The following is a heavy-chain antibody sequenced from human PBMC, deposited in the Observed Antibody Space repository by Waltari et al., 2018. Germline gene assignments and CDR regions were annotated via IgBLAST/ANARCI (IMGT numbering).Heavy chain of an antibody. CDR1: GGSFSGYY. V-gene: IGHV4-34*01. Sequence: QVQLQQWGAGLLKPSETLSLTCAVSGGSFSGYYWSWIRQPPGTGLEWIGEINHSGSTNYNPSLKSRVTISVDTSKNQFSLKLSSVTAADTAVYYCARHQDCGGDCYALAFDIWGQGTMVTVSS. CDR2: INHSGST. J-gene: IGHJ3*02. D-gene: IGHD2-21*01. CDR3: ARHQDCGGDCYALAFDI.